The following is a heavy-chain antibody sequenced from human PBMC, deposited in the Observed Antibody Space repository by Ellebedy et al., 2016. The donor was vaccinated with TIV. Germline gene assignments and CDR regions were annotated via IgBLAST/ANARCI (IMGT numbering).Heavy chain of an antibody. CDR2: LNAGGDDT. D-gene: IGHD3-22*01. V-gene: IGHV3-23*01. J-gene: IGHJ5*02. Sequence: GGSLRLSCAASGFTFSSFAMHWVRQAPGKGLEWLSVLNAGGDDTNSADSVKGRLTVTRDNSKNTLFLQMNGLRAEDTAVYYCAKGSSSGFNYDRVGFQSWGQGTLVTVSS. CDR1: GFTFSSFA. CDR3: AKGSSSGFNYDRVGFQS.